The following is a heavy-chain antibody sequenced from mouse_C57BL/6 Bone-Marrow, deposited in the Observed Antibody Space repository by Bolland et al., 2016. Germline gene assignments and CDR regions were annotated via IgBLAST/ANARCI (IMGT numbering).Heavy chain of an antibody. Sequence: TYYNPSLKSRISITRDTSKNQYYLQLNSVTTEDTATYYCARRRAYGTILDYWGQGTS. CDR3: ARRRAYGTILDY. CDR2: T. V-gene: IGHV3-8*01. J-gene: IGHJ4*01. D-gene: IGHD2-1*01.